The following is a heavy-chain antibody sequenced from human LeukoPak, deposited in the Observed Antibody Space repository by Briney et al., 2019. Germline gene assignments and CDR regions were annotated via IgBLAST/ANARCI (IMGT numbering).Heavy chain of an antibody. D-gene: IGHD6-19*01. CDR2: MNPNSGNT. J-gene: IGHJ6*02. V-gene: IGHV1-8*02. CDR3: ASAVAGYYYYGMDV. CDR1: GYTFTSYG. Sequence: GASVKVSCKASGYTFTSYGISWVRQATGQGLEWMGWMNPNSGNTGYAQKFQGRVTMTRNTSISTAYMELSSLRSEDTAVYYCASAVAGYYYYGMDVWGQGTTVTVSS.